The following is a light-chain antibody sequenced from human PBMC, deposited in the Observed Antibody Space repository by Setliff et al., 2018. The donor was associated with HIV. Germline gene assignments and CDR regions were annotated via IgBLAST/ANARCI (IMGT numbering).Light chain of an antibody. V-gene: IGLV2-23*01. CDR3: CSNTGSNTYV. J-gene: IGLJ1*01. CDR2: QAT. CDR1: SSDVGRYNL. Sequence: QSVLTQPASVSGYPGQSITISCTGTSSDVGRYNLVSWYQQHLGKATKLMIYQATKRPSGVSNRFSGSKSGNTASLTISGLQAEDEADYYCCSNTGSNTYVFGTGTKGTV.